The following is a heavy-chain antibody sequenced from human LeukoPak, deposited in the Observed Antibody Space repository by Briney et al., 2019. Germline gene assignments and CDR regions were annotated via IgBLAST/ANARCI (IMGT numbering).Heavy chain of an antibody. Sequence: GASVKVSCKASGYTFTGYYMHWVRQAPGQGLEWMGWINPNSGGTNHAQKFQGRVTMTRDTSISTAYMELSRLRSDDTAVYYCARDGPLDADDYYGFYYFDYWGQGTLVTVSS. J-gene: IGHJ4*02. V-gene: IGHV1-2*02. CDR3: ARDGPLDADDYYGFYYFDY. CDR1: GYTFTGYY. CDR2: INPNSGGT. D-gene: IGHD3-10*01.